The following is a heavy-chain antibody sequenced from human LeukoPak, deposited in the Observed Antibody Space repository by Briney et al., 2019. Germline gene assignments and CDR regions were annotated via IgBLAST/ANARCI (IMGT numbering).Heavy chain of an antibody. Sequence: ASVKVSCKASGYTFTGYYMHWVRQAPGRGLEWMGWINPNSGGTNYAQKFQGRVTMTRDTSISTVYMELSRLRSDDTAVYYCAREVGDPPLGFCVYWGQGTLVTVSS. CDR3: AREVGDPPLGFCVY. V-gene: IGHV1-2*02. CDR2: INPNSGGT. J-gene: IGHJ4*02. D-gene: IGHD3-16*01. CDR1: GYTFTGYY.